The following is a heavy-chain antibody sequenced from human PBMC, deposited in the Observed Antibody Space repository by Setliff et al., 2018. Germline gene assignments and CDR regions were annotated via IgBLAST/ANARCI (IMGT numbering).Heavy chain of an antibody. D-gene: IGHD3-10*01. CDR3: ARVRGLLWFGDNNWFDP. CDR1: GYSFTSCW. V-gene: IGHV5-51*01. CDR2: IYPGDSDT. Sequence: PGESLKISCKGSGYSFTSCWIGWVRQMPGKGLEWMGIIYPGDSDTRYSPSFQGQVTISADKSISTAYLQWSSLEASDTAMYYCARVRGLLWFGDNNWFDPWGQGTLVTVSS. J-gene: IGHJ5*02.